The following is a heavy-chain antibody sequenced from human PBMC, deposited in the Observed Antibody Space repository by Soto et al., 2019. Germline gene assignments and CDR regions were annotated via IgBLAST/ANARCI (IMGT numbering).Heavy chain of an antibody. CDR2: ISGSGGST. CDR3: AKDPRRTYYYDSSGYL. V-gene: IGHV3-23*01. CDR1: GFTFSSYA. Sequence: GGSLRLSCAASGFTFSSYAMSWVRQAPGKGLEWVSAISGSGGSTYYADSVKGRFTMSRDNSKNTLYLQMNGLRAEDTAVYYCAKDPRRTYYYDSSGYLWGQGTLVTVSS. J-gene: IGHJ4*02. D-gene: IGHD3-22*01.